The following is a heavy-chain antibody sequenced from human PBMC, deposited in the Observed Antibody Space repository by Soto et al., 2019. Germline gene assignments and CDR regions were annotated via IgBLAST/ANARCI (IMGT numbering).Heavy chain of an antibody. CDR1: GGSISSCGDS. Sequence: PSGPLSLTSAVCGGSISSCGDSWCWIRQPPGKGLEWIGYIYHTGSTYYNQSLKSRVTISVDRTKNQFSLKLSSVTAADTAVYYCARDGGPFDYWRQGTLVPVSS. CDR2: IYHTGST. D-gene: IGHD3-16*01. V-gene: IGHV4-30-2*01. CDR3: ARDGGPFDY. J-gene: IGHJ4*02.